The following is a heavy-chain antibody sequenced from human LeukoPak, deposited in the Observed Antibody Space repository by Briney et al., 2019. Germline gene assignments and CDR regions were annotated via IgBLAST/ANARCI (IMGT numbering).Heavy chain of an antibody. J-gene: IGHJ3*02. V-gene: IGHV3-53*01. CDR2: IYSGGST. Sequence: GSPRPSFAISGITVSNNYISRVRPPPRKGPGWGSVIYSGGSTYYADSVKGRFTISRDTSKNTLYLQMNSLRAEDTAVYYCARGGGAYCGGDCFRAFDIWGQGTMVTVSP. D-gene: IGHD2-21*02. CDR3: ARGGGAYCGGDCFRAFDI. CDR1: GITVSNNY.